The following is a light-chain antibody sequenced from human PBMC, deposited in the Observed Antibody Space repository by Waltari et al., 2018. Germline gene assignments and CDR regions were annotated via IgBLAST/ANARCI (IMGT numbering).Light chain of an antibody. J-gene: IGKJ1*01. V-gene: IGKV1-5*03. CDR3: QQYKNYPRT. Sequence: DIQMTQSPSTLSASVGDRITVTCRASQSISNWLAWYQQKPGKAPNLLIYQASNLESGVPSRFSSSGSGTEFTLTINNLQPDDFATYYCQQYKNYPRTFGQGTKVEIK. CDR2: QAS. CDR1: QSISNW.